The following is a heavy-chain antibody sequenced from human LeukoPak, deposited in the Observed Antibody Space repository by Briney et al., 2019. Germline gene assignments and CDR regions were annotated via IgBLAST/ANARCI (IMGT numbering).Heavy chain of an antibody. CDR2: IYYSGTT. D-gene: IGHD3-10*01. CDR3: ARHGSGSYQAY. Sequence: PSETLSLTCTVSGVSISTYSWSWIRQSPGKALEWIGYIYYSGTTNYNPSLKSRLTISVDTSKNQFSLKLSSVTAADTAVYYCARHGSGSYQAYWGQGTLVTVSS. CDR1: GVSISTYS. J-gene: IGHJ4*02. V-gene: IGHV4-59*01.